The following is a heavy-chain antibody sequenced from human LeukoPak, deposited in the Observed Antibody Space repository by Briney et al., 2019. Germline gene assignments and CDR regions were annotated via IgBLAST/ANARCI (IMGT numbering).Heavy chain of an antibody. V-gene: IGHV3-48*03. D-gene: IGHD3-10*01. CDR2: ISSSGSTI. J-gene: IGHJ4*02. Sequence: GGSLRLSCAASGFTFSSYEMNWVRQAPGKGLEWVSYISSSGSTIYYADSVKGRFTISRDNAKNSLYLQMKSLRAEDTAVYYCALSGHGSGSYKVDYWGQGTLVTVSS. CDR1: GFTFSSYE. CDR3: ALSGHGSGSYKVDY.